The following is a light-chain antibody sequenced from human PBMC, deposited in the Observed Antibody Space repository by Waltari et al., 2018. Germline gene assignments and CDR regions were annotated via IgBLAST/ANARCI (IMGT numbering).Light chain of an antibody. CDR3: QQYNSYSLT. Sequence: DIQMTQSPSTLSASVGDRVPVTCRASQTISSWLAWYQQKPGKAPKLLIYKASNLQSGVPSRFSGSGSGTEFTLTISSLQPDDSATYYCQQYNSYSLTFGQGTKVEIK. CDR2: KAS. CDR1: QTISSW. J-gene: IGKJ1*01. V-gene: IGKV1-5*03.